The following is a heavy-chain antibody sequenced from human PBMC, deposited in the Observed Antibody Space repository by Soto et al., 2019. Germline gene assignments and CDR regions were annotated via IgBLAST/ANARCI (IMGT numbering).Heavy chain of an antibody. Sequence: QLQLQESGPGLVKSSETLSLTCTVSGGSISSSSYYWGWIRQPPGKGLEWIGSISYSGSTYYNPSLKSRVTISVDSSKNHFSLKLSSVTAADTAVFYCARSYCGGDCSYPPDAFDIWGQGTVVTVSS. D-gene: IGHD2-21*02. J-gene: IGHJ3*02. CDR1: GGSISSSSYY. V-gene: IGHV4-39*02. CDR2: ISYSGST. CDR3: ARSYCGGDCSYPPDAFDI.